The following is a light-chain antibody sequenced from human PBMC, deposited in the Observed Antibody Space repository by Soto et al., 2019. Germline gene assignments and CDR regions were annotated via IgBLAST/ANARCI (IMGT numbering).Light chain of an antibody. CDR1: SGSIANNY. CDR2: ENN. J-gene: IGLJ2*01. Sequence: NFMLTQPHSVSESPGKTLSISCTRSSGSIANNYVQWYQQRPGSAPTTVIYENNQRLSGVPDRFSGSTDGSSNSASLTISGLQTEDEADYYCQSYESRDPHWIFGGGTKLTVL. CDR3: QSYESRDPHWI. V-gene: IGLV6-57*04.